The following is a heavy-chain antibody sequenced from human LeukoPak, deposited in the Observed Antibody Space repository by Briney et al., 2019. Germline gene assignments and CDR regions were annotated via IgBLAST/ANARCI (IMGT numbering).Heavy chain of an antibody. V-gene: IGHV4-61*02. Sequence: SETLSLTCTVSGGSISSDSYFWNWIRQPAGKGLEWIGRIYTSGGTNYNPSLKSRVTISVDTSKNQFSLKLSSVTAADTAVYYCVRKRRRGEFDYWGQGTLVTVSS. CDR1: GGSISSDSYF. CDR2: IYTSGGT. CDR3: VRKRRRGEFDY. D-gene: IGHD3-16*01. J-gene: IGHJ4*02.